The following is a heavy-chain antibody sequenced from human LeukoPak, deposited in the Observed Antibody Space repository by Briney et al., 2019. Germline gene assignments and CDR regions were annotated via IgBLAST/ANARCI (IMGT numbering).Heavy chain of an antibody. V-gene: IGHV3-30*02. CDR1: GFTFSSYG. D-gene: IGHD3-3*01. J-gene: IGHJ4*02. Sequence: GGSLRLSCAASGFTFSSYGIHWVRQAPGKGLEWVAFIRSDGSNKYYAGSVKGRFTISKDNSKNTLYLQMNSLRAEDTAVYYCARGSPGEWFPHDYWGQGTQVTVSS. CDR2: IRSDGSNK. CDR3: ARGSPGEWFPHDY.